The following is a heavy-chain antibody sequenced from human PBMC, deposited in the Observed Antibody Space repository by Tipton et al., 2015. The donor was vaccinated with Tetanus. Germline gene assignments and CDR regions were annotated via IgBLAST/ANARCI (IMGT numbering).Heavy chain of an antibody. Sequence: QSGPEVKKPGSSVNVSCKASGGTFTNYDVRWVRQAPGQGLEWVGGINPIIGSTRSAQKLQGRVTITRDESTNTVYMDLSCLRPGDTAVYYCARATNHMSSAYDLWGQGTMVAVSS. D-gene: IGHD1-14*01. CDR2: INPIIGST. CDR1: GGTFTNYD. CDR3: ARATNHMSSAYDL. V-gene: IGHV1-69*05. J-gene: IGHJ5*02.